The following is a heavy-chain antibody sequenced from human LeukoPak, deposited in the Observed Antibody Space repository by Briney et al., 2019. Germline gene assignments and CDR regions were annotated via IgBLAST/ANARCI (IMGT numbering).Heavy chain of an antibody. J-gene: IGHJ4*02. Sequence: ESGPTLVYPTRSLTLTCTFSGVSLGPSGMSVSWMRQPPENALEWLARIDWDDDKYYSTSLQTRLTTSKDTSKNQVVLTMTNMDPVDTATYYCARAFRTVTTFDYWGQGTLVTVSS. CDR3: ARAFRTVTTFDY. CDR2: IDWDDDK. CDR1: GVSLGPSGMS. D-gene: IGHD4-17*01. V-gene: IGHV2-70*11.